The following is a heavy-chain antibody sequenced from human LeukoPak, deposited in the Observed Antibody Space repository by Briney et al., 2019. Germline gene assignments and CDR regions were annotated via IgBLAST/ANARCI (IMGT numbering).Heavy chain of an antibody. CDR2: INSDGSST. CDR3: ARADYSYAQKELDY. D-gene: IGHD5-18*01. V-gene: IGHV3-74*01. Sequence: GGSLRLSCAASGFTFSSYWMHWVRHAPGKGLVWVSRINSDGSSTSYADSVKGRFTISRDNAKNTLYLQMNNLRAEDTAVYYCARADYSYAQKELDYWGQGTLVTVSS. CDR1: GFTFSSYW. J-gene: IGHJ4*02.